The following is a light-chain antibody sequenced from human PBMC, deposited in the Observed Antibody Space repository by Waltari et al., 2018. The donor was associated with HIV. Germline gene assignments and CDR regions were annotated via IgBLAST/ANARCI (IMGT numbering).Light chain of an antibody. Sequence: TVVTQEPSFSVSPGGTVPLTCGLSSGSVSTSSYPSWYQQTPGQAPRTLIYSTNTRSSGVPDRFSGSILGNKAALTITGAQADDESDYYCVLYMGSGISVFGGGTKLTVL. J-gene: IGLJ3*02. CDR2: STN. CDR1: SGSVSTSSY. CDR3: VLYMGSGISV. V-gene: IGLV8-61*01.